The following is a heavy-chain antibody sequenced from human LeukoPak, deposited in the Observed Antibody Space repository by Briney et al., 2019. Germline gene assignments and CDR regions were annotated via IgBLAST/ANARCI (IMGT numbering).Heavy chain of an antibody. D-gene: IGHD4-11*01. CDR1: GFTFSSYA. J-gene: IGHJ6*03. V-gene: IGHV3-23*01. CDR3: AKSSGVTIYYYYMDV. CDR2: ISGSGAST. Sequence: PGGSLRLSCAASGFTFSSYAMSWVRQAPGKGLEWVSAISGSGASTYYADSVKGRFTISRDNSKNTLYLQMNSLRAEDTAVYYCAKSSGVTIYYYYMDVWGKGTTVTVS.